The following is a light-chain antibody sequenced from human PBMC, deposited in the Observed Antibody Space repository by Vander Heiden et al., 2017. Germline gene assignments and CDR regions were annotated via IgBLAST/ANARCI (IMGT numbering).Light chain of an antibody. CDR3: QQYYNKPPT. J-gene: IGKJ4*01. V-gene: IGKV4-1*01. Sequence: DILISQSPDSLAVSLGERATIYCKSSQSVLYSSKNKDCLAWYQQGPGQPPRLLNDWASTRESGVPDRFSGSGSGTDFTLTISSLQAEDVATYYCQQYYNKPPTFGGGTTLEIK. CDR1: QSVLYSSKNKDC. CDR2: WAS.